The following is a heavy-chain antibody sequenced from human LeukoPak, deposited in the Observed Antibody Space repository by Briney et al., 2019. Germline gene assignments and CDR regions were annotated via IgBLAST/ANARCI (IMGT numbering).Heavy chain of an antibody. D-gene: IGHD4-17*01. J-gene: IGHJ4*02. Sequence: PGRSLRLSCAASGFTFSSYAMSWVRQAPGKGLEWVSAISGSGGSTYYADSVKGRFTISRDNSKNTLYLQMNSLRAEDTAVYYCAKGGLWEYGDYVSGYWGQGTLVTVSS. CDR2: ISGSGGST. CDR1: GFTFSSYA. V-gene: IGHV3-23*01. CDR3: AKGGLWEYGDYVSGY.